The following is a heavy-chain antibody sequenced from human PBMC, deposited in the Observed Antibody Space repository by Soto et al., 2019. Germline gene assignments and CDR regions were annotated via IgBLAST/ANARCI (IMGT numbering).Heavy chain of an antibody. V-gene: IGHV4-59*01. Sequence: SETLSLTCTVSVGSISSYYWSWIRQPPGKGLEWIGYIYYSGITNYNPSLKSRVTISVDTSKNQFSLKLSSVTAADTAVYYCARAERGVVATIIDAFDIWGQGTMVTVS. D-gene: IGHD5-12*01. CDR1: VGSISSYY. CDR2: IYYSGIT. J-gene: IGHJ3*02. CDR3: ARAERGVVATIIDAFDI.